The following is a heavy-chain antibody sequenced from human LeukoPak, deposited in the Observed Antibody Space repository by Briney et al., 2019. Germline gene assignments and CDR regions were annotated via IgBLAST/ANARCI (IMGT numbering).Heavy chain of an antibody. V-gene: IGHV3-30-3*01. D-gene: IGHD5/OR15-5a*01. CDR2: ISYDGSNK. CDR3: ARGFVYTGLDY. Sequence: GGSLRLSCAASGFTFSSYAMHWVRQAPGKGLEWVAVISYDGSNKYYADSVKGRFTISRDNSKNTLYLQMNSLRAEDTAVYYCARGFVYTGLDYWGQGTLVTVSS. J-gene: IGHJ4*02. CDR1: GFTFSSYA.